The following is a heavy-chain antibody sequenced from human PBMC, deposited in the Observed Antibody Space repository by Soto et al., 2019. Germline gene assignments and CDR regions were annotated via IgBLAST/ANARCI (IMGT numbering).Heavy chain of an antibody. J-gene: IGHJ6*02. CDR3: AKGGRVPVYYYGMDV. V-gene: IGHV3-9*01. Sequence: EVQLVESGGGLVQPGRSLRLSCAASGFTFDDYAMHWVRQAPGKGLEWVSGISWNSGSIGYADSVKGRFTISRDNAKNSLYLQMNSLRAEDTALYYCAKGGRVPVYYYGMDVWGQGTTVTVSS. CDR2: ISWNSGSI. CDR1: GFTFDDYA. D-gene: IGHD3-3*01.